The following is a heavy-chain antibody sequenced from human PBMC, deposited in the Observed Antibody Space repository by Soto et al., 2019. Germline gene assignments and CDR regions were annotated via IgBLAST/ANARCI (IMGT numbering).Heavy chain of an antibody. CDR1: GGSFSGFF. Sequence: SETLSLTCAVYGGSFSGFFWTWIRQPPGKGLEWIGEINHSGSTNYNPSLKSRVTISTDPSENQFSLRLTAVTAADTAVYYCARGQWLPRGEYWGQGTPVTVSS. CDR2: INHSGST. J-gene: IGHJ4*02. CDR3: ARGQWLPRGEY. V-gene: IGHV4-34*01. D-gene: IGHD6-19*01.